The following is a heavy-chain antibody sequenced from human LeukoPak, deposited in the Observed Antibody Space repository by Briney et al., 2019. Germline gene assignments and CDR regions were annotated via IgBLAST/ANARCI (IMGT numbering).Heavy chain of an antibody. CDR1: GGSFSGYY. D-gene: IGHD6-13*01. Sequence: PSETLSLTCAVYGGSFSGYYWSWIRQPPGKGLEWIGEINHSGSTNYNPSLKSRVTISVDTSKNQFSLKLSSVTAADTAVYYCARGASYSSSHFDYWGQGTLVTVSS. CDR3: ARGASYSSSHFDY. J-gene: IGHJ4*02. V-gene: IGHV4-34*01. CDR2: INHSGST.